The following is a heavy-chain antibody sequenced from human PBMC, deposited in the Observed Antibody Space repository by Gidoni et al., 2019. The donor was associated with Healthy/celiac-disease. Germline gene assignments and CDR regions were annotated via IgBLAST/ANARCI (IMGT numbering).Heavy chain of an antibody. J-gene: IGHJ4*02. Sequence: QVQLQESGPGLVKPSQTLSLTCTVSGCSISSGGYYWSWIRQHPGKGLEWIGYIYYSGSTYYNPSLKSRVTISVDTSKNQFSLKLSSVTAADTAVYYCAREERGYSGYDSGGLDYWGQGTLVTVSS. CDR2: IYYSGST. CDR3: AREERGYSGYDSGGLDY. CDR1: GCSISSGGYY. D-gene: IGHD5-12*01. V-gene: IGHV4-31*03.